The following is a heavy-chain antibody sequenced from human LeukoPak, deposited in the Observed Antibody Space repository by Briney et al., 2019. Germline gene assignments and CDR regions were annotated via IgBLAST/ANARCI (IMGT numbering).Heavy chain of an antibody. CDR2: IYHSGST. CDR3: ARVPRSDYYYSSGYHRGLGAADY. Sequence: SGTLSLTCAVSGGSISSSNWWSWVRQPPGKGLEWIGEIYHSGSTNYNPSLKSRVTISVDKSKNQFSLKLSSVTAADTAVYYCARVPRSDYYYSSGYHRGLGAADYWGQGTLVTVSS. CDR1: GGSISSSNW. D-gene: IGHD3-22*01. J-gene: IGHJ4*02. V-gene: IGHV4-4*02.